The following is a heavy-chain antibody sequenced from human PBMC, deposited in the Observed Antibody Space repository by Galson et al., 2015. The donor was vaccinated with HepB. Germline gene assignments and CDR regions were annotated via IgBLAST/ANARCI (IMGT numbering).Heavy chain of an antibody. CDR2: IIPIFGTA. CDR1: GGTFSSYA. Sequence: SVKVSCKASGGTFSSYAISWVRQAPGQGLEWMGGIIPIFGTANYAQKFQGRVTITADESTSTAYMELSSLRSEDTAVYYCARVPLERLREGDFYYYYMDVWGKGTTVTVSS. J-gene: IGHJ6*03. D-gene: IGHD5-12*01. CDR3: ARVPLERLREGDFYYYYMDV. V-gene: IGHV1-69*13.